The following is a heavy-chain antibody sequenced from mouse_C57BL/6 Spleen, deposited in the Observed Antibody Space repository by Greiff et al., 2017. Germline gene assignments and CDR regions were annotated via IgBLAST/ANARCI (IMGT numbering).Heavy chain of an antibody. CDR1: GFTFSSYA. Sequence: EVQRVESGGGLVKPGGSLKLSCAASGFTFSSYAMSWVRQTPEKRLEWVATISDGGSYTYYPDNVKGRFTISRGNAKNQLYLQMSHLKSEDRARYLCARGGCCDSNGVKGYYAWDYWGQGTSVTVSS. CDR3: ARGGCCDSNGVKGYYAWDY. V-gene: IGHV5-4*01. CDR2: ISDGGSYT. J-gene: IGHJ4*01. D-gene: IGHD2-5*01.